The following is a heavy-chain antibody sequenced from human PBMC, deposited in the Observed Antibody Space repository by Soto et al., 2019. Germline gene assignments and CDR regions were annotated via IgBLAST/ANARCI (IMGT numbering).Heavy chain of an antibody. CDR2: VSYDGKNI. CDR1: GFSLDSYA. V-gene: IGHV3-30*03. CDR3: ARDYGALPCDRFQH. J-gene: IGHJ1*01. Sequence: QLVESGGGVVQPGRSLTLSCAASGFSLDSYAMHWVRQAPGKGHEWMAVVSYDGKNIYYADSVKGRFTISKDDSKNTLYLRMSSLTAEDTATYYCARDYGALPCDRFQHLGRGTLVTVSS. D-gene: IGHD3-10*01.